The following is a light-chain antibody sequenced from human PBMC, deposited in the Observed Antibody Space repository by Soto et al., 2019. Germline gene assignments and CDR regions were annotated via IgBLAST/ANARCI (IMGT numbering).Light chain of an antibody. V-gene: IGLV2-8*01. CDR1: SSDVGGYNY. CDR2: EGS. J-gene: IGLJ2*01. CDR3: SSYAGSNNVV. Sequence: QSALTQPPSASGSPGQSVTISCTGTSSDVGGYNYVSWYQKHPGQAPKFIIYEGSKRPSGFTDRFSGSKSGNTASLTVTGLQAEEEDDYYCSSYAGSNNVVFCGGTQLTVL.